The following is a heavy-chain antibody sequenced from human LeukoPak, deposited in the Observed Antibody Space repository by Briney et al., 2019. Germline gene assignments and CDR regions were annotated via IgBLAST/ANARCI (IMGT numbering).Heavy chain of an antibody. J-gene: IGHJ4*02. V-gene: IGHV4-31*03. D-gene: IGHD3-9*01. CDR3: ARANPGYDILTGYPVIDY. CDR1: GGSISSGGYY. Sequence: PSETLSPTCTVSGGSISSGGYYWSWIRQHPGKGLEWIGYIYYSGSTYYNPSLKSRVTISVDTSKNQFSLKLSSVTAADTAVYYCARANPGYDILTGYPVIDYWGQGTLVTVSS. CDR2: IYYSGST.